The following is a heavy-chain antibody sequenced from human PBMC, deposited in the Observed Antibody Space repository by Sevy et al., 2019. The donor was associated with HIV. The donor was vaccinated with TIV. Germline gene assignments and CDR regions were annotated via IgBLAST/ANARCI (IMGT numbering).Heavy chain of an antibody. CDR3: AREVGGFNWRPYYFDS. V-gene: IGHV3-7*01. Sequence: GGSLRLSCAASGFTFTDYWMSWVRQTPGKGLEWVATIKQDESEKYYVDSVKGQFAISRDNGKKSVSLQMNGLRVEDTALYYCAREVGGFNWRPYYFDSWGQGTLVTVSS. J-gene: IGHJ4*02. CDR1: GFTFTDYW. D-gene: IGHD3-3*01. CDR2: IKQDESEK.